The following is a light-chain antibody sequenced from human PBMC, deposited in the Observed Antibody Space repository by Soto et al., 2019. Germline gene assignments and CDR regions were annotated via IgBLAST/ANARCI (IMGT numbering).Light chain of an antibody. CDR1: SSDVGYYNY. CDR2: EVT. V-gene: IGLV2-8*01. J-gene: IGLJ2*01. Sequence: QSALTQPPSASGSPGQSVTFSCTGTSSDVGYYNYVSWYQQHPGKAPKLMIYEVTKRPSGVPDRFSGSKSGNTASLTVSGLQAEDEADYYCSSYAGSNNVVFGGGTKLTVL. CDR3: SSYAGSNNVV.